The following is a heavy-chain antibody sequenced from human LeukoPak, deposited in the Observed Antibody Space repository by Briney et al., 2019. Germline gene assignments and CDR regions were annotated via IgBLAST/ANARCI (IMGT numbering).Heavy chain of an antibody. J-gene: IGHJ4*02. D-gene: IGHD2-15*01. Sequence: SETLSLTCTVSGGSVSSGSYYWNWIRQPPGKGLEWIAYIYYTGNTKYNPSLKGRVTISVDTSKNQFSLKLSSLTAADTAVYYCARGYCSGGSCYYFDYRGQGTLVSVSS. V-gene: IGHV4-61*01. CDR3: ARGYCSGGSCYYFDY. CDR2: IYYTGNT. CDR1: GGSVSSGSYY.